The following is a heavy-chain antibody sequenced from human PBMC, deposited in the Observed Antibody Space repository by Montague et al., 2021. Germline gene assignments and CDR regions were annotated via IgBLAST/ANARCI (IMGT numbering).Heavy chain of an antibody. V-gene: IGHV4-4*07. J-gene: IGHJ6*03. CDR1: GGSISTYY. Sequence: SETLSLTCSVSGGSISTYYWSWIRQPAGKGLEWIWHISPRGSTKYNPSPKSRVSMSVDTSKNQFSLKLYSVIVAGTALYYCARVWIHLWGVGPVSGHHYYIDVWGKGTAVTVSS. CDR3: ARVWIHLWGVGPVSGHHYYIDV. CDR2: ISPRGST. D-gene: IGHD5-18*01.